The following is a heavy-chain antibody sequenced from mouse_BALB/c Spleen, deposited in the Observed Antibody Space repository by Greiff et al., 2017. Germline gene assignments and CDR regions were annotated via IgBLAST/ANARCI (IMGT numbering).Heavy chain of an antibody. CDR2: INSNGGST. Sequence: DVHLVESGGGLVQPGGSLKLSCAASGFTFSSYGMSWVRQTPDKRLELVATINSNGGSTYYPDSVKGRFTISRDNAKNTLYLQMSSLKSEDTAMYYCARDGDYGNYLFAYWGQGTLVTVSA. CDR3: ARDGDYGNYLFAY. J-gene: IGHJ3*01. D-gene: IGHD2-1*01. CDR1: GFTFSSYG. V-gene: IGHV5-6-3*01.